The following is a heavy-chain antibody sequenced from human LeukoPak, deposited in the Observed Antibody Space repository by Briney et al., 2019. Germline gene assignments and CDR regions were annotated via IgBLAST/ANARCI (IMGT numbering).Heavy chain of an antibody. D-gene: IGHD1-14*01. CDR1: GFTFSGHW. J-gene: IGHJ4*02. CDR2: INQGGSDK. Sequence: GGSLRLSCAASGFTFSGHWMSWVRQAPGKGLEWVANINQGGSDKYYVDSVKGRFAISRDNANNLLYLQMNSLRGEDTAVYYCTRDRSRAEDDWGQGTLVTVFS. CDR3: TRDRSRAEDD. V-gene: IGHV3-7*01.